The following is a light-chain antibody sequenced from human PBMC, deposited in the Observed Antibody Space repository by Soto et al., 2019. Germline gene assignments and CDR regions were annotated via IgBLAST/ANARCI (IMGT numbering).Light chain of an antibody. V-gene: IGLV2-11*01. J-gene: IGLJ2*01. Sequence: QSALTQPRSVSGSPGQSVTISCTGTSSDVGGSNFVSWYQQHPGKAPKLMICEVNKRPSGVPDRFSGSESGNTASLTISGLQTEDEADYYCCSYAGSYSWVFGGGTKLTVL. CDR1: SSDVGGSNF. CDR2: EVN. CDR3: CSYAGSYSWV.